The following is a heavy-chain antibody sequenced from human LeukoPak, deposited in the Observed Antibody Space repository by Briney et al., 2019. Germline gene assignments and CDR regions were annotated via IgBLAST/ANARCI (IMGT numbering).Heavy chain of an antibody. Sequence: SETLSLTCTVSGGSISSGGYYWSWIRQHPGKGLEWIGYIYYSGSTYYNPSLKSRVTISVDTSKNQFSLKLSSVTAADTAVYYCAREGLSVPEAIDAFDIWGQGTMVTVSS. CDR1: GGSISSGGYY. CDR2: IYYSGST. V-gene: IGHV4-31*03. D-gene: IGHD3-16*02. CDR3: AREGLSVPEAIDAFDI. J-gene: IGHJ3*02.